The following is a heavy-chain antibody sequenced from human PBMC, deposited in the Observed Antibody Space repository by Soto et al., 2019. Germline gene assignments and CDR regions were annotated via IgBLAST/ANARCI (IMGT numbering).Heavy chain of an antibody. J-gene: IGHJ5*02. CDR1: GTSISSSYW. V-gene: IGHV4-4*02. CDR2: IYHTGIT. D-gene: IGHD2-21*01. CDR3: ATLPPRIVVVLSEFPT. Sequence: QVQLRQSGPGLVKPSGTLSLTCVVSGTSISSSYWWTWVRQSPGKGLEWIGEIYHTGITKYNPSRKTRVTISVDKSSNQFSLKLTSVTAADTAMYYCATLPPRIVVVLSEFPTWGQGSQVTVSS.